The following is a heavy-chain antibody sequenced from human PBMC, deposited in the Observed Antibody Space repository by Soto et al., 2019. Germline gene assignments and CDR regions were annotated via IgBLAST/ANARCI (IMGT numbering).Heavy chain of an antibody. CDR2: IGNRGTGI. J-gene: IGHJ5*02. CDR3: ARDLRAVGMASRFDP. CDR1: GFTFGDYY. V-gene: IGHV3-11*01. Sequence: QVHLVESGGGLVKPGGSLRLSCAASGFTFGDYYMTWIRQAPGKGLEWVSFIGNRGTGIYYADSVKGRFTIFRDNAKNSLYLQMNSLRAEDTAMYYCARDLRAVGMASRFDPWRQGTLVTVSS. D-gene: IGHD6-13*01.